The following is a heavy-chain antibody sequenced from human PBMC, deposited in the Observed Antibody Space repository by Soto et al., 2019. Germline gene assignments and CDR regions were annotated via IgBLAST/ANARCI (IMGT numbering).Heavy chain of an antibody. CDR1: GGTFRSNA. Sequence: SVKVSCKASGGTFRSNAISWVRQAPGQGLEWMGGLIPIFGTTNYAQKFQGRVTITADESASTAYMELSSLRSDDTAVYYCASLFSCYYGSGYGMDVWGQGTTDTGS. D-gene: IGHD3-10*01. CDR3: ASLFSCYYGSGYGMDV. CDR2: LIPIFGTT. J-gene: IGHJ6*02. V-gene: IGHV1-69*13.